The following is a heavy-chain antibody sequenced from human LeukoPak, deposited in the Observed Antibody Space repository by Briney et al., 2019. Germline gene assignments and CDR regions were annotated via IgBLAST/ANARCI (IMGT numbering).Heavy chain of an antibody. D-gene: IGHD5-12*01. V-gene: IGHV1-46*01. CDR1: GYTFTSYY. CDR3: ARDITGYDGIDY. J-gene: IGHJ4*02. CDR2: INPSGGST. Sequence: ASVNVSCKASGYTFTSYYMHWVRQDPGQGLEWMGIINPSGGSTSYAQKFQGRVTMTRDTSTSTVYMELSSLRSEDTAVYYCARDITGYDGIDYWGQGTLVTVSS.